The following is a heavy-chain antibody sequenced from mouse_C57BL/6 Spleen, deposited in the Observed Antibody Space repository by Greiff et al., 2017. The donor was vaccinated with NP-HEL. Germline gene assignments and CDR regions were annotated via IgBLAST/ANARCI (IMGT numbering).Heavy chain of an antibody. CDR2: FHPYNDDT. CDR1: GYTFTTYP. Sequence: QVQLKESGAELVKPGASVKMSCKASGYTFTTYPIEWMKQNHGKSLEWIGNFHPYNDDTKYNEKFKGKATLTVEKSSSTVYLELSRLTSDDSAVYYCARGLYDYDGAMDYWGQGTSVTVSS. J-gene: IGHJ4*01. D-gene: IGHD2-4*01. CDR3: ARGLYDYDGAMDY. V-gene: IGHV1-47*01.